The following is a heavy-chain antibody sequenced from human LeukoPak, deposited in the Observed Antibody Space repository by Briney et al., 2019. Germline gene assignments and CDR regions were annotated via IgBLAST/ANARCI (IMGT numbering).Heavy chain of an antibody. V-gene: IGHV1-18*01. Sequence: GASVKVSCKASGYTFTSYGISWVRQAPGQGLEWMGWISAYNGNTNYAQKLQGRVTMTTDTSTSTAYMELRSLRSDDTAVYYCARVNLRPIIKSFDYWGQGTLVTVSS. CDR3: ARVNLRPIIKSFDY. D-gene: IGHD1-14*01. J-gene: IGHJ4*02. CDR1: GYTFTSYG. CDR2: ISAYNGNT.